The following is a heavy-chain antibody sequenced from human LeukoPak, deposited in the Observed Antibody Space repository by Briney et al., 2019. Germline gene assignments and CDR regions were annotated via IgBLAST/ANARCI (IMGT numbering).Heavy chain of an antibody. CDR2: IWYRVTEN. J-gene: IGHJ4*02. V-gene: IGHV3-30*19. CDR1: GFTFRTYH. D-gene: IGHD6-13*01. Sequence: PGGSLRLSCATSGFTFRTYHMHWVRQAPGKGLEWVGVIWYRVTENDYADSVKGRFTISRDNSKNTLYLQMNSLRAEDTAVSYCARAGYSSSWTDDYYFDYWGQGTLVTVSS. CDR3: ARAGYSSSWTDDYYFDY.